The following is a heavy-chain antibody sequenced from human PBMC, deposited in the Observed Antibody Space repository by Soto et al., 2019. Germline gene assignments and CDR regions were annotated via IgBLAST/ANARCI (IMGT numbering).Heavy chain of an antibody. CDR1: GGSISSGDYY. CDR2: MYNSGST. Sequence: QVQLQESGPGLVKPSQTLSLTCTVSGGSISSGDYYWNWIRQHPGKGLEWIGYMYNSGSTYYNTSLKIRVTISVDTAKNQFSLKLSSVTAADTAVYYCARDRSGGSCYYDYWGHGTLVTVSS. CDR3: ARDRSGGSCYYDY. D-gene: IGHD2-15*01. J-gene: IGHJ4*01. V-gene: IGHV4-31*03.